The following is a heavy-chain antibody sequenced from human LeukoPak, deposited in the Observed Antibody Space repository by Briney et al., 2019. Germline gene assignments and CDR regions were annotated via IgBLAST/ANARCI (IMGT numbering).Heavy chain of an antibody. Sequence: GGSLRLSCAASGFTFSSYSMNWVRQAPGKGLEWVSFISSSSGYIYYADSVKGRFTISRDNAKNSLYLQMNSLRAEDTAMYYCARDLGITTRQPVRFDPWGQGTLVTVSS. D-gene: IGHD6-6*01. J-gene: IGHJ5*02. CDR2: ISSSSGYI. V-gene: IGHV3-21*06. CDR1: GFTFSSYS. CDR3: ARDLGITTRQPVRFDP.